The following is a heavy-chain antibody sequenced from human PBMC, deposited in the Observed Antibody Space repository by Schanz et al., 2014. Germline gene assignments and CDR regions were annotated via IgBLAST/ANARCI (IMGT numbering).Heavy chain of an antibody. J-gene: IGHJ6*02. CDR3: ARHSGYYYYYGMDV. V-gene: IGHV4-39*01. CDR2: IYYSGST. CDR1: GGSISSSSYY. Sequence: QLPLQESGPGLVKPSETLSLTCTVSGGSISSSSYYWGWIRQPPGKGLEWIGSIYYSGSTYYNPSLKSRFPISVDTSKTQSSRKRASVTAADTAVYYCARHSGYYYYYGMDVWGQGTTVTVSS.